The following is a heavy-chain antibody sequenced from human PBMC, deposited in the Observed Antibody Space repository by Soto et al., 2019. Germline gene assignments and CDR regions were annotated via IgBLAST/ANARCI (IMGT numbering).Heavy chain of an antibody. CDR1: GFTLTGFG. J-gene: IGHJ2*01. CDR2: ITASNGNT. V-gene: IGHV1-18*04. CDR3: ARGYCYGSYWYLDL. D-gene: IGHD5-18*01. Sequence: QLQLVQSGAEVKNPGASVKVSCKASGFTLTGFGITWVRQAPGQGLEWMGWITASNGNTNYAQDLQCRVTMTTDTSISRGYMELWRLSTVDTAVYYCARGYCYGSYWYLDLWGRGGLVTVS.